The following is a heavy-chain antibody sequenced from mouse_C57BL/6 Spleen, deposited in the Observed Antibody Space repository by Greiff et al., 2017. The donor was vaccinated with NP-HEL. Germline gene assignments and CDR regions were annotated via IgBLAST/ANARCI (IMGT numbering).Heavy chain of an antibody. J-gene: IGHJ4*01. CDR1: GYTFTSYW. CDR2: IDPSDSYT. Sequence: VKLQQPGAELVMPGASVKLSCKASGYTFTSYWMHWVKQRPGQGLEWIGEIDPSDSYTNYNQNFTGKSTWTVDKASSTAYMQLSSLASEDSAVYYCARLGLPYAMDYWGQGTSVTVSS. V-gene: IGHV1-69*01. CDR3: ARLGLPYAMDY. D-gene: IGHD2-2*01.